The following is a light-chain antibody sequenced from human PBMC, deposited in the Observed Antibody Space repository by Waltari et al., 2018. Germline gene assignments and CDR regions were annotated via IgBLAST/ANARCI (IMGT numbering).Light chain of an antibody. CDR2: DVN. CDR3: SSYTNRDTHVI. Sequence: QSTLTQPASVSGSPGQSITISCTGTNSDVGGYNYVSWYQQLPGKAPKLMIYDVNKWPSGGSNRFSGSKSGNTASLTISGLQAEDEADYYCSSYTNRDTHVIFGGGTKLTVL. J-gene: IGLJ2*01. CDR1: NSDVGGYNY. V-gene: IGLV2-14*03.